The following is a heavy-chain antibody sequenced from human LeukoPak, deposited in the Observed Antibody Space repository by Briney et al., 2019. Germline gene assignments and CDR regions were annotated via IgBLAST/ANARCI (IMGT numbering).Heavy chain of an antibody. Sequence: PGGSLRLSCAASGFTFSTSTVSWFRQAPGKGLEWVSSIGSSSDHIYYADSVKGRFTISRDNAKNSLYLQMNSLRAEDTAVYYCAKDKSIFGVGLNWFDPWGQGTLVTVSS. CDR3: AKDKSIFGVGLNWFDP. CDR2: IGSSSDHI. CDR1: GFTFSTST. V-gene: IGHV3-21*04. J-gene: IGHJ5*02. D-gene: IGHD3-3*01.